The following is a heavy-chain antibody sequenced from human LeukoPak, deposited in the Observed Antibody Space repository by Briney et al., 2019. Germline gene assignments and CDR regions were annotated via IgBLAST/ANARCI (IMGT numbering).Heavy chain of an antibody. Sequence: PSETLSLTCTVSGGSISSGDYYWSWIRQPPGKGLEWIGYIYYSGSTYYNPSLKSRVTISVDTSKNQFSLKLSSVTAADTAVYYCAREQWLAHFDYWGQGTLVTVSS. J-gene: IGHJ4*02. D-gene: IGHD6-19*01. CDR2: IYYSGST. V-gene: IGHV4-30-4*01. CDR1: GGSISSGDYY. CDR3: AREQWLAHFDY.